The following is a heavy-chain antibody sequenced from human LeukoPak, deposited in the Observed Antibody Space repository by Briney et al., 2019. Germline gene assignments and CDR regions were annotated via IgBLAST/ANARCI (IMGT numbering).Heavy chain of an antibody. J-gene: IGHJ4*02. D-gene: IGHD5-24*01. Sequence: ASVKVSCKASGYTFTSYAMHWVRQAPGQGLEWMGWITPSGGTNYPQKFQGRVAITRDTSITTAYMDLSRLTSDDTAVYYCARDRYGNGFAHFDYWGQGALVTVSS. V-gene: IGHV1-2*02. CDR3: ARDRYGNGFAHFDY. CDR2: ITPSGGT. CDR1: GYTFTSYA.